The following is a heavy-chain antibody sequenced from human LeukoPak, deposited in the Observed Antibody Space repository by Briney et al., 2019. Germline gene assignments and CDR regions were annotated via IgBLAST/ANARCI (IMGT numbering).Heavy chain of an antibody. CDR2: ISDDGHST. Sequence: AGGSLRLSCAVSGFSFNNYAMSWVRQAPGKGLQWVSSISDDGHSTYFADSVRGRFTLSRDNYKSILYLQVNSLRDEDTAMYYCAKSRCSGGTCHSYHPHYFDYWGQGTLVTVSS. J-gene: IGHJ4*02. D-gene: IGHD2-15*01. CDR3: AKSRCSGGTCHSYHPHYFDY. V-gene: IGHV3-23*01. CDR1: GFSFNNYA.